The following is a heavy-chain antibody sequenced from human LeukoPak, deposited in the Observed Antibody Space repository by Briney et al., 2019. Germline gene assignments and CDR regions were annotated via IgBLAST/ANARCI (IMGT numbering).Heavy chain of an antibody. CDR3: AKDGTSSGYYSNSYYYYYMDV. CDR1: GFTFDDYA. J-gene: IGHJ6*03. D-gene: IGHD3-22*01. V-gene: IGHV3-43D*03. CDR2: ISWDGGST. Sequence: GGSLRLSCAASGFTFDDYAMHWVRQAPGKGLEWVSLISWDGGSTYYADSVKGRFTISRDNSKNSLYLQMNSLRAEDTALYYCAKDGTSSGYYSNSYYYYYMDVWGKGTTVTVSS.